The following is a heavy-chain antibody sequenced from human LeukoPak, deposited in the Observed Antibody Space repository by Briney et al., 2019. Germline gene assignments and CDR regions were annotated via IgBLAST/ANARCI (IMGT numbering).Heavy chain of an antibody. J-gene: IGHJ4*02. CDR3: ARGKGGPVGDYFDY. Sequence: PGGSLRLSCAASGFTFSSYSMNWVRQAPGKGLEWVSSISSSSSYIYYADSVKGRFTISRDNAKNSLYLQMNSLRAEDTPVYYCARGKGGPVGDYFDYWGQGTLVTVSS. V-gene: IGHV3-21*01. CDR1: GFTFSSYS. D-gene: IGHD3-3*01. CDR2: ISSSSSYI.